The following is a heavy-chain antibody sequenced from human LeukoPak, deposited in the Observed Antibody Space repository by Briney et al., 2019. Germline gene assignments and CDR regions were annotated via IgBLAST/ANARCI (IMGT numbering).Heavy chain of an antibody. CDR2: IYYSGST. V-gene: IGHV4-39*07. Sequence: PSETLSLTCTVSGGSISSSSYYWGWIRQPPGKGLEWIGSIYYSGSTYYNPSLKSRVTISVDTSKNQFSLKLSSVTAADTAVYYCARGPTVPQRGLDAFDIWGQGTMVTVSS. D-gene: IGHD4-17*01. CDR3: ARGPTVPQRGLDAFDI. J-gene: IGHJ3*02. CDR1: GGSISSSSYY.